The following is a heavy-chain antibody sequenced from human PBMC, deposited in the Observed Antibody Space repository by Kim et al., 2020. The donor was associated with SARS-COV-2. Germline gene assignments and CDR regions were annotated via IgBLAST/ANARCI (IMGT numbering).Heavy chain of an antibody. Sequence: GGSLRLSCAASGFTFSSYWMSWVRQAPGKGLEWVANIKQDGSEKYYVDSVKGRFTISRDNAKNSLYLQMNSLRAEDTAVYYCARDRTHYYDSSGYFLEAAFDPWGQGTLVTVSS. CDR1: GFTFSSYW. CDR3: ARDRTHYYDSSGYFLEAAFDP. CDR2: IKQDGSEK. V-gene: IGHV3-7*03. D-gene: IGHD3-22*01. J-gene: IGHJ5*02.